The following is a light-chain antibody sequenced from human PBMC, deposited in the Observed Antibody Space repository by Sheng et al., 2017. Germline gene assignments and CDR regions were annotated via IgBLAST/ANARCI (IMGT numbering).Light chain of an antibody. J-gene: IGKJ1*01. CDR3: QQYGSSPQT. CDR2: GAF. CDR1: QSVSSTY. Sequence: EIVLTQSPGTLSLSPGERATLSCRASQSVSSTYLAWFQQNPGQAPRLLIYGAFSRATGIPDRFIGSGSGTDFTLTISRLEPEDFAVYYCQQYGSSPQTFGQGTKVDIK. V-gene: IGKV3-20*01.